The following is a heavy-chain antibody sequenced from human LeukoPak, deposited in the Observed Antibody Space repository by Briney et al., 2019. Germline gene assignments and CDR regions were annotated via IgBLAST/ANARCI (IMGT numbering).Heavy chain of an antibody. J-gene: IGHJ4*02. CDR2: IKQDGSGK. V-gene: IGHV3-7*01. Sequence: GGSLRLSCAASGFTFSSYWMSWVRQAPGKGLEWVANIKQDGSGKYYVDSVKGRFTISRDNAKNSLYLQMNSLRAEDTAVYYCARPYGSAKYYFDYWGRGTLVTVSS. CDR1: GFTFSSYW. D-gene: IGHD3-10*01. CDR3: ARPYGSAKYYFDY.